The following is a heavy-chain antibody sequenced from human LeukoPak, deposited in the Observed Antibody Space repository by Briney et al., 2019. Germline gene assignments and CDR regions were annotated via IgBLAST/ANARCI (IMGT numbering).Heavy chain of an antibody. CDR3: ARTRPQDHATSYMDV. V-gene: IGHV4-59*08. Sequence: PSETLSLTCNVSGDSISSDYWSWIRQSPEKGLEWIGFIFYSWTTSYNPSLQSRVTISVDTSKNQFSLKLSSVTDADTAVYYCARTRPQDHATSYMDVWGTGTTVTVSS. D-gene: IGHD1-26*01. CDR2: IFYSWTT. J-gene: IGHJ6*04. CDR1: GDSISSDY.